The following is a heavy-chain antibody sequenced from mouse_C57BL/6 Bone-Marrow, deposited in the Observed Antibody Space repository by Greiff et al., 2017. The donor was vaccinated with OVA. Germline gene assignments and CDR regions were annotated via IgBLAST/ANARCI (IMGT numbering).Heavy chain of an antibody. CDR2: IDPADSYT. V-gene: IGHV1-59*01. CDR3: AGWLLRGY. D-gene: IGHD2-3*01. J-gene: IGHJ2*01. Sequence: QVQLQQPGAELVRPGTSVKLSCKASGYTFTSYWMHWVKQRPGQGLEWIGVIDPADSYTNYNQKFKGKATLTVDTSSSTAYMQLISLPSEDAAVYYCAGWLLRGYWGQGTTLTVSS. CDR1: GYTFTSYW.